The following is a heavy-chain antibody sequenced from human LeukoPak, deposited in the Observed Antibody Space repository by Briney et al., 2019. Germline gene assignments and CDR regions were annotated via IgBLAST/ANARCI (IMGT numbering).Heavy chain of an antibody. Sequence: KTSETLSLTCTVSDGSISNYYWSWVRQPPGKGLEWIGYIYSSGTTKYNPSLKSRVTISVDTSRNQFSLKLSSVTAADTAVYFCARPGIAATGAFDCWGQGTLVTVSS. J-gene: IGHJ4*02. CDR1: DGSISNYY. D-gene: IGHD6-13*01. CDR3: ARPGIAATGAFDC. CDR2: IYSSGTT. V-gene: IGHV4-59*08.